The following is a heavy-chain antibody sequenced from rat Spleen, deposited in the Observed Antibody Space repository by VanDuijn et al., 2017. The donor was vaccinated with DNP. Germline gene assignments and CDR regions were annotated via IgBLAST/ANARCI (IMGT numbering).Heavy chain of an antibody. Sequence: EVQLVESGGGLVQPGRSMKLSCAASGFTFSNYGMAWVRQAPTTGLEWVASISPSGGSTYYRDSVKGRFTVSRDNAKSTLYLQMDSLRSEDTATYYCAKGPNYGGWSDYFDYWGQGVMVTVSS. J-gene: IGHJ2*01. CDR3: AKGPNYGGWSDYFDY. CDR2: ISPSGGST. D-gene: IGHD1-11*01. CDR1: GFTFSNYG. V-gene: IGHV5-25*01.